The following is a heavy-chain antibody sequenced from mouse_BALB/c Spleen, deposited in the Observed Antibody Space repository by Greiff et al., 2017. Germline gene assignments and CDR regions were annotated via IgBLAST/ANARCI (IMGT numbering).Heavy chain of an antibody. CDR3: ARRITTVVAYYFDY. CDR2: INPNNGGT. Sequence: VHVKQSGPELVKPGASVKIPCKASGYTFTDYNMDWVKQSHGKSLEWIGDINPNNGGTIYNQKFKGKATLTVDKSSSTAYMELRSLTSEDTAVYYCARRITTVVAYYFDYWGQGTTLTVSS. V-gene: IGHV1-18*01. J-gene: IGHJ2*01. D-gene: IGHD1-1*01. CDR1: GYTFTDYN.